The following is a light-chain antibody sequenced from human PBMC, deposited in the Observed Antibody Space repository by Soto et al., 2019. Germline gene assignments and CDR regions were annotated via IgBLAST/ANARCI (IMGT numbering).Light chain of an antibody. CDR2: GTS. CDR3: QQYGNSPIT. CDR1: ERIYSAY. Sequence: EVVLTQSPGTLSLSRGERATLSCRASERIYSAYLGWYQQKPGQAPRLLIYGTSSRATGIPDRFSGSGSGTDFTLTISRLEPEDFAVYYCQQYGNSPITFGKGTRLEIK. J-gene: IGKJ5*01. V-gene: IGKV3-20*01.